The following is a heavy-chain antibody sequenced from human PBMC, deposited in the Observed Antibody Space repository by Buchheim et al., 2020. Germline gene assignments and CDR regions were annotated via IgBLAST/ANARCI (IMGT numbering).Heavy chain of an antibody. Sequence: QLQLQESGPGQVKPSETLSLTCTVAGGSISSNNYYWGWIRQPPGKGLEWIGSVYYSGSTYYNPSLKSRVTLSVDTSKSQFSLKLNSVTAADTALYFCARERQYYFDSNNYPIKAFDSWGQGTL. CDR2: VYYSGST. J-gene: IGHJ4*02. D-gene: IGHD3-22*01. CDR3: ARERQYYFDSNNYPIKAFDS. V-gene: IGHV4-39*07. CDR1: GGSISSNNYY.